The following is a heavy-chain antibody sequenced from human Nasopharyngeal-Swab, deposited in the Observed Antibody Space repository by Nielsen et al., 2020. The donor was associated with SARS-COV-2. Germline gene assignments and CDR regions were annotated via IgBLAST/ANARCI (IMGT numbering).Heavy chain of an antibody. Sequence: ASVKVSCKASGDTFTSYGISWVRQDPGQGLEGRGWISAYNGNTNYAQKLQGRVTMTTDTSTSTAYMELRSLRSDDTAVYYCARGRSDIVVVPAAHPYYYYGMDVWGQGTTVTVSS. CDR2: ISAYNGNT. D-gene: IGHD2-2*01. J-gene: IGHJ6*02. CDR1: GDTFTSYG. CDR3: ARGRSDIVVVPAAHPYYYYGMDV. V-gene: IGHV1-18*04.